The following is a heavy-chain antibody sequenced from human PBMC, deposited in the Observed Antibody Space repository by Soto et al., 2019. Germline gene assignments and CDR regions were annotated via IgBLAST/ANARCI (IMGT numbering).Heavy chain of an antibody. D-gene: IGHD2-21*02. CDR1: GGSISSDYYH. J-gene: IGHJ6*02. CDR2: THHSGSI. V-gene: IGHV4-30-4*08. CDR3: AREDDGGDSLDV. Sequence: QVQLQQSGPGLVKPSQTLSLTCTVSGGSISSDYYHWTWIRQSPGKGLEWIGYTHHSGSIPYNPSLKSRLTISVDTSKNQFSLHLTSVTAADTAVYFCAREDDGGDSLDVWGQGTTVTVSS.